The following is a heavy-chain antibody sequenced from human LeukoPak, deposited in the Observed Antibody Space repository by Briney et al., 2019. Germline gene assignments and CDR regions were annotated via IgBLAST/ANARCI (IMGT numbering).Heavy chain of an antibody. J-gene: IGHJ4*02. CDR2: INHSGST. V-gene: IGHV4-34*01. D-gene: IGHD3-22*01. CDR1: GGSFSGYC. Sequence: PSETLSLACAVYGGSFSGYCWSWIRQPPGKGLEWIGEINHSGSTNYNPSLKSRVTISVDTSKNQFSLKLSSVTAADTAVYYCARGRVDYDSSGYYTPFDYWGQGTLVTVSS. CDR3: ARGRVDYDSSGYYTPFDY.